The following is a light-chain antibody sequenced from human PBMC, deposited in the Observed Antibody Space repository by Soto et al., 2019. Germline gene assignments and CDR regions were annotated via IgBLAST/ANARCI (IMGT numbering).Light chain of an antibody. V-gene: IGLV1-44*01. CDR1: NSNIGSLT. CDR3: AAWDDSLNGVV. J-gene: IGLJ2*01. CDR2: SND. Sequence: QSVLTQPPSASGTPGQRVTISCSGSNSNIGSLTVHWFRQVPGTAPKLLIYSNDQRPSGVPDRFSGSKSGTSVSLAISGLQSEDEADYYCAAWDDSLNGVVFGGGTKLTVL.